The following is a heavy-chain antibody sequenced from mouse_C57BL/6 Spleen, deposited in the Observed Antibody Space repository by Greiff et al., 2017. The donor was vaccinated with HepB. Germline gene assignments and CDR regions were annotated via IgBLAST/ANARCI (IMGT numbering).Heavy chain of an antibody. D-gene: IGHD2-3*01. CDR1: GYSFTGYY. V-gene: IGHV1-31*01. J-gene: IGHJ1*03. CDR2: IYPYNGVS. CDR3: ARSLYDYWYFDV. Sequence: EVMLVESGPELVKPGASVKISCKASGYSFTGYYMHWVKQSHGNILDWIGYIYPYNGVSSYNQKFKGKATLTVDKSSSTAYMELRSLTSEDSAVYYCARSLYDYWYFDVWGTGTTVTVSS.